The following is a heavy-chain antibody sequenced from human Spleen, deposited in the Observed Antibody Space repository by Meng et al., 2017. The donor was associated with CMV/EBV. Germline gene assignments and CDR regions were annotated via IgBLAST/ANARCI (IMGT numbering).Heavy chain of an antibody. CDR2: ISSSSSTI. Sequence: GESLKISCAASGFTFSSYAMHWVRQAPGEGLEWVSYISSSSSTIYYTDSVKGRFTISRDNAKNSLYLQMNSLRAEDTALYYCARDSDTVRYYDLWSGYYGMAVWGQGPTVTVSS. J-gene: IGHJ6*02. V-gene: IGHV3-48*04. CDR1: GFTFSSYA. CDR3: ARDSDTVRYYDLWSGYYGMAV. D-gene: IGHD3-3*01.